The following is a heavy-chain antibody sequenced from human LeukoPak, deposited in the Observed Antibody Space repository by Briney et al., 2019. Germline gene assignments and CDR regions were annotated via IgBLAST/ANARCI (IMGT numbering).Heavy chain of an antibody. Sequence: ASVKVSCKASGYTFTSYDINWVRQATGQGLEWMGWMNHNSGNTGYARKFQGRVTITRNTSISTAYMELSSLRSEDTAVYYCARGERDDYSKNFDYWGQGTLVTVSS. V-gene: IGHV1-8*03. CDR2: MNHNSGNT. J-gene: IGHJ4*02. CDR1: GYTFTSYD. CDR3: ARGERDDYSKNFDY. D-gene: IGHD4-11*01.